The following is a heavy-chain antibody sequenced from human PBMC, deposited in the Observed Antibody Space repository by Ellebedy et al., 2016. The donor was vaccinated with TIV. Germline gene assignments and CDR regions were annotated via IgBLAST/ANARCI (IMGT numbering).Heavy chain of an antibody. J-gene: IGHJ5*02. CDR1: GVTLSRHD. Sequence: GESLKISXAGSGVTLSRHDMHWVRQAAGKGLEWVSMISVAGITKYADSVKGRFTISRDNSKNTLYLQINSLRAEDTAVYYCARGARGVGDWFDPWGQGTLVTVSS. D-gene: IGHD1-26*01. CDR2: ISVAGIT. CDR3: ARGARGVGDWFDP. V-gene: IGHV3-13*01.